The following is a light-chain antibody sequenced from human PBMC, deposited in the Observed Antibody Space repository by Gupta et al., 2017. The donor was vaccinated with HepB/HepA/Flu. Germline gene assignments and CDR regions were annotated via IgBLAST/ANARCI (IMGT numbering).Light chain of an antibody. V-gene: IGKV1-5*03. J-gene: IGKJ2*01. CDR3: QQYKSYRA. CDR1: QSISNR. CDR2: EAS. Sequence: DIQMTQSPSTLSASVGDRVTITCRASQSISNRLAWYQQKPGKAPKLLIYEASTVESGVTSRFSGSGSETEFTLTSSRLQPDDFANYYCQQYKSYRAYGQGTKLEIK.